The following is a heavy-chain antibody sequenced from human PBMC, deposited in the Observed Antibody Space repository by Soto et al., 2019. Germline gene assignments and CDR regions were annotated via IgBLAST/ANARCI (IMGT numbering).Heavy chain of an antibody. V-gene: IGHV4-61*01. Sequence: SETLSLTCTVSGGSISSRSYYWGWIRQPPGKGLEWIGYIYYSGSTNYNPSLKSRVTISVDTSKNQFSLKLSSVTAADTAVYYCARGPWYYFDYWGQGTLVTVSS. CDR3: ARGPWYYFDY. CDR2: IYYSGST. J-gene: IGHJ4*02. CDR1: GGSISSRSYY.